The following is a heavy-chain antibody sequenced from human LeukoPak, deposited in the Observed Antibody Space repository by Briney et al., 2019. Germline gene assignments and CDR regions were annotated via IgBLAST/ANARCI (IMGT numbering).Heavy chain of an antibody. Sequence: GGSLRLSCAASGFMFDDYAMHWVRQVPGRGLEWVSLISGDGVSSFYADSVKGRFTISRDNNNSSLSLQMRRLTTEDTAFYYCVREQFSHTSNYFDNWGQGILVSVSS. CDR3: VREQFSHTSNYFDN. D-gene: IGHD5-24*01. J-gene: IGHJ4*02. CDR1: GFMFDDYA. CDR2: ISGDGVSS. V-gene: IGHV3-43*02.